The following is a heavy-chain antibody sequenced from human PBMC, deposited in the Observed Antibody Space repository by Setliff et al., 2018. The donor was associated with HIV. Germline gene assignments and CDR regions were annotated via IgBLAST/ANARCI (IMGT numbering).Heavy chain of an antibody. V-gene: IGHV3-49*04. CDR3: ARGKSGFETTGIDYGMDL. CDR2: IRSTAYSGTT. D-gene: IGHD1-1*01. Sequence: GGSLRLSCTASGFTFRYFTMSWVRQAPGKGLEWLGFIRSTAYSGTTQYAASVKDRFTISRDNSKSIAYLQMNTLRSDDTAVYYCARGKSGFETTGIDYGMDLWGQGTTVTVSS. J-gene: IGHJ6*02. CDR1: GFTFRYFT.